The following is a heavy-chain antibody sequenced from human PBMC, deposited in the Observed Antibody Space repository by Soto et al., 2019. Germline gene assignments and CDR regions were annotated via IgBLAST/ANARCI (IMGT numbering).Heavy chain of an antibody. CDR2: INPNSDGT. V-gene: IGHV1-2*02. CDR3: ARDRITIFGVVIPKGYYGMDV. D-gene: IGHD3-3*01. Sequence: ASVKVSCKASGYTFTGYYMHWVRQAPGQGLEWMGWINPNSDGTNYAQKFQGRVTITADKSTSTAYMELSSLRSEDTAVYYCARDRITIFGVVIPKGYYGMDVWGQGTTVTVSS. CDR1: GYTFTGYY. J-gene: IGHJ6*02.